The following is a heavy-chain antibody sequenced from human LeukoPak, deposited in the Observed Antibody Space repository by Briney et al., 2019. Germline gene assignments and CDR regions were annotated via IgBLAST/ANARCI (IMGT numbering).Heavy chain of an antibody. CDR2: INPNNGGT. CDR1: GYTFTGYY. CDR3: ARDFRPGDQPPLWFDP. D-gene: IGHD2-2*01. V-gene: IGHV1-2*06. Sequence: ATVKVSCKASGYTFTGYYVHWVRQAPGQGLEWMGRINPNNGGTNYAQKFQGRVTMTRDTSISTAYVELSRLRSDDTALYYCARDFRPGDQPPLWFDPWRQGTLVPVPS. J-gene: IGHJ5*02.